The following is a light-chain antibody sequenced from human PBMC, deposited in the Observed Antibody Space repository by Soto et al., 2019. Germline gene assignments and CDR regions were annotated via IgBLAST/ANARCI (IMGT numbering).Light chain of an antibody. CDR2: DVS. J-gene: IGLJ1*01. V-gene: IGLV2-23*02. CDR1: SRDIGSYSL. CDR3: CSYAGSSTTYV. Sequence: SALTHPASLAGSPRQSITVSCTRTSRDIGSYSLVSWYQHHPGKAPKLMIYDVSKRPSGVSNRFSASKSGNTASLTISGLQAEDEADYYCCSYAGSSTTYVFGTGTKVTVL.